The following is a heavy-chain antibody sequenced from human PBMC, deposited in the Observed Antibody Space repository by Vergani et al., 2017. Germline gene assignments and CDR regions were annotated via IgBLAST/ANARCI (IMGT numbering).Heavy chain of an antibody. J-gene: IGHJ6*03. CDR3: ARVNTETNGHLYYYYYMDV. CDR1: GGSFTSYH. V-gene: IGHV4-34*01. CDR2: IDHTGRP. Sequence: QVQLQQWGGGLLKPSETLSLTCVVNGGSFTSYHWTWIRQSPGEGLEWVVNIDHTGRPDYNPSLKSRLTMSVDKSLNQFCLTINSVTATYTAIYFCARVNTETNGHLYYYYYMDVWGQGTAVTVS. D-gene: IGHD4-11*01.